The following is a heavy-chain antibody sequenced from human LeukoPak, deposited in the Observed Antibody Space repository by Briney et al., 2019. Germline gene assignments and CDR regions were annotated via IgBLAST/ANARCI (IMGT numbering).Heavy chain of an antibody. Sequence: SVKVSCKASGGTFSSYAFSWVRQAPGQGLEWMGMIIPIFGTANYAQKFQGRVTITTDESTSTAYMELSSLRSEDTAVYYCVLGGSGPFDYWGQGTLVTVSS. CDR3: VLGGSGPFDY. CDR2: IIPIFGTA. J-gene: IGHJ4*02. CDR1: GGTFSSYA. V-gene: IGHV1-69*05. D-gene: IGHD3-10*01.